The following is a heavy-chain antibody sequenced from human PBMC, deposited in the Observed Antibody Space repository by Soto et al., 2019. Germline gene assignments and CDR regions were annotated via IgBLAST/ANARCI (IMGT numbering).Heavy chain of an antibody. Sequence: GGSLRLSCAASGFTFSSYGMHWVRQAPGKGLEWVAVIWYDGSNKYYADSVKGRFTISRDNSKNTLYLQMNSLRAEDTAVYYCARGVGQSHYYYYYYMDVWGKGTTVTVSS. D-gene: IGHD3-16*01. V-gene: IGHV3-33*01. CDR1: GFTFSSYG. CDR3: ARGVGQSHYYYYYYMDV. CDR2: IWYDGSNK. J-gene: IGHJ6*03.